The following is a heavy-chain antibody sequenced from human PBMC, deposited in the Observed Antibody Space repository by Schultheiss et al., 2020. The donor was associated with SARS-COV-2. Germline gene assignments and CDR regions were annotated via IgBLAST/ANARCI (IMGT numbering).Heavy chain of an antibody. Sequence: SETLSLTCTVSGDSISSSTYYWGWIRQSPGKGLEWIGEIYHSGSTNYNPSLKSRVTISEDTSKNQFSLILTSVTAADTAVYFCARGLLYDILTGYYQPRFDFWGQGTLVTVSS. D-gene: IGHD3-9*01. J-gene: IGHJ4*02. CDR1: GDSISSSTYY. CDR3: ARGLLYDILTGYYQPRFDF. CDR2: IYHSGST. V-gene: IGHV4-39*07.